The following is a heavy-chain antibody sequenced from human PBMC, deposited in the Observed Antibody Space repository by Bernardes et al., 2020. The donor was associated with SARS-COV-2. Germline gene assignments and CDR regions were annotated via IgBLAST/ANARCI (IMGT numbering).Heavy chain of an antibody. D-gene: IGHD3-10*01. J-gene: IGHJ4*02. Sequence: SETLSLTCAVYGGSFSGYYWTWIRQPPGKGLEWIGEINHSESTNYNPSLKSRVTISVDTSKNQFSLKLTSVTAADTAVFYCARGLGSGSYFNYWGQGTLVTVSS. V-gene: IGHV4-34*01. CDR2: INHSEST. CDR3: ARGLGSGSYFNY. CDR1: GGSFSGYY.